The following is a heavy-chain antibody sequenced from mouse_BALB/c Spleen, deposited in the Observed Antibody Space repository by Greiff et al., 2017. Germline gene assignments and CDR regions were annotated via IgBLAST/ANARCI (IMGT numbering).Heavy chain of an antibody. CDR3: ASSLITTVVATYYYAMDY. CDR1: GYTFTSYV. CDR2: INPYNDGT. J-gene: IGHJ4*01. Sequence: EVQLQQSGPELVKPGASVKMSCKASGYTFTSYVMHWVKQKPGQGLEWIGYINPYNDGTKYNEKFKGKATLTSDKSSSTAYMELSSLTSEDSAVYYCASSLITTVVATYYYAMDYWGQGTSVTVSS. V-gene: IGHV1-14*01. D-gene: IGHD1-1*01.